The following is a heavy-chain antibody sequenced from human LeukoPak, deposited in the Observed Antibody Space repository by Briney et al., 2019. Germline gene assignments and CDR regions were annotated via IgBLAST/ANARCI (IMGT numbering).Heavy chain of an antibody. CDR3: ARNSSSSPWFDP. CDR2: VYCSGST. V-gene: IGHV4-39*01. CDR1: GGSISSGSHY. D-gene: IGHD6-6*01. Sequence: SETLSLTCTVSGGSISSGSHYWGWIRQPPGKGPEWIGTVYCSGSTYYNPSLKSRVTISVDTSKNQFSLRLSSVTAADTAVYYCARNSSSSPWFDPWGQGTLVTVSS. J-gene: IGHJ5*02.